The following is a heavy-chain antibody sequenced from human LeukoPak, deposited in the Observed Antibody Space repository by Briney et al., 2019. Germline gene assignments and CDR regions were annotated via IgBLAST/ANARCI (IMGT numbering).Heavy chain of an antibody. V-gene: IGHV4-30-4*08. Sequence: SETLSLTCTVSGGSVSSGDYYWSWIRQPPGKGLEWIGYIYYSGSTYYNPSLKNRVTISVDTSKNQFSLKLSSVTAADTAVYYCAEVLYPYDSSGLGWFDPWGQGTLVTVSS. D-gene: IGHD3-22*01. CDR2: IYYSGST. CDR1: GGSVSSGDYY. CDR3: AEVLYPYDSSGLGWFDP. J-gene: IGHJ5*02.